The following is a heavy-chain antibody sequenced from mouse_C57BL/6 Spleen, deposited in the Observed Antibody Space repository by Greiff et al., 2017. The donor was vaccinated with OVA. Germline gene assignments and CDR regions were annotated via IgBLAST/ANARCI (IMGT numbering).Heavy chain of an antibody. CDR3: ATVTTVVAHYYAMDY. V-gene: IGHV1-64*01. Sequence: QVQLQQSGAELVKPGASVKLSCKASGYTFTSYWMHWVKQRPGQGLEWIGMIHPNSGSTNYNEKFKSKATLTVDKSSSTAYMQLSSLTSEDSAVYYCATVTTVVAHYYAMDYWGQGTSVTVSS. J-gene: IGHJ4*01. CDR1: GYTFTSYW. CDR2: IHPNSGST. D-gene: IGHD1-1*01.